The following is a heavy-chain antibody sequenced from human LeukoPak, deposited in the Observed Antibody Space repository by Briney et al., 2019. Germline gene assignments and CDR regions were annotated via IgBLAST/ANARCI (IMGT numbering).Heavy chain of an antibody. Sequence: SVKVSCKASGGTFSSYAISWVRQAPGQGLEWMGRIIPILGIANYAQKFQGRVTITADKSTSTAYMELRSLRSDDTAVYYCARDEVYGDRDFDYWGQGTLVTVSS. CDR1: GGTFSSYA. D-gene: IGHD4-17*01. CDR2: IIPILGIA. J-gene: IGHJ4*02. V-gene: IGHV1-69*04. CDR3: ARDEVYGDRDFDY.